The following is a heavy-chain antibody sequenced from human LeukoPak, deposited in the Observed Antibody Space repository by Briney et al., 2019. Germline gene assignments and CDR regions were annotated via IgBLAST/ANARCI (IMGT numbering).Heavy chain of an antibody. J-gene: IGHJ4*02. CDR1: GGSISSSSYY. CDR2: IYYSGST. V-gene: IGHV4-39*07. Sequence: SETLSLTCTVSGGSISSSSYYWGWIRQPPGKGLEWIGSIYYSGSTYYNPSLKSRVSISVDTSKDQFSLKLSSVTAADTAVYYCARFLNWVFDNWGQGTPVTVSS. D-gene: IGHD7-27*01. CDR3: ARFLNWVFDN.